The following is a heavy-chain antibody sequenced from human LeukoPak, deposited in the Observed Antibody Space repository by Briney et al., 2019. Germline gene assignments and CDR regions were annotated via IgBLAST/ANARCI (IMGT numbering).Heavy chain of an antibody. V-gene: IGHV4-4*02. CDR2: IHHSGSA. CDR1: GGSLSSSNW. J-gene: IGHJ3*02. Sequence: SGTLSLTCAVSGGSLSSSNWWSWVRQPPGKGLEWLGYIHHSGSANYNPSLRSRITMSVDTSKNHFSLSLTSVTAADTAVYYCARLPGCSGADCFRAFDIWGQGTMVTVSS. CDR3: ARLPGCSGADCFRAFDI. D-gene: IGHD2-21*01.